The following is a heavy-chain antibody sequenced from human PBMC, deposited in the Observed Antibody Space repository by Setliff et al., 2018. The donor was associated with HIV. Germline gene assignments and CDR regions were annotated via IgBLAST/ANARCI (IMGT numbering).Heavy chain of an antibody. CDR3: ARTLRAAAMGYFDY. CDR1: DYSISSGYY. J-gene: IGHJ4*02. V-gene: IGHV4-38-2*01. CDR2: IHHSGST. D-gene: IGHD5-18*01. Sequence: SETLSLTCAVSDYSISSGYYWGWIRQPPGKGLEWIGSIHHSGSTYNNPSLKSRVTISVDTSKNQFSLKLTSVTAADTAVYYCARTLRAAAMGYFDYWGQGTLVTVS.